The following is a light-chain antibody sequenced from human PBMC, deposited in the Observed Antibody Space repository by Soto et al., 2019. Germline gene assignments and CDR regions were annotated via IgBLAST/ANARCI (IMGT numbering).Light chain of an antibody. CDR1: QDISNY. CDR2: DAS. CDR3: QQYDNLLT. J-gene: IGKJ4*01. Sequence: DIQMTQSPSSLSASVGDRVTITCQASQDISNYLNWYQQKPGKAPKLLIYDASKLETGVPSRFSGSGSGTDFTFTISRLQPEDIATYYCQQYDNLLTFGGGTKVEIK. V-gene: IGKV1-33*01.